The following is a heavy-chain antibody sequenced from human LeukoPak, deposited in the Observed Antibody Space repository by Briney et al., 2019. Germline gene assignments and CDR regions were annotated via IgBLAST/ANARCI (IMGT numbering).Heavy chain of an antibody. J-gene: IGHJ5*02. Sequence: GRSLRLSCAASGFTFSSYGMHWVRQAPGKGLEWVAVIWYDGSNKYYADSVKGRFTISRDNSKNTLYLQMNSLRAEDTAVYYCARDGYCSGGSCFSGSDPWGQGTLVTVSS. CDR1: GFTFSSYG. CDR2: IWYDGSNK. V-gene: IGHV3-33*01. D-gene: IGHD2-15*01. CDR3: ARDGYCSGGSCFSGSDP.